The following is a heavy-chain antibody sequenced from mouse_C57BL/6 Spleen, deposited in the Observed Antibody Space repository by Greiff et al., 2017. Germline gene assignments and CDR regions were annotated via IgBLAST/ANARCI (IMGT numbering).Heavy chain of an antibody. Sequence: VQLQQSGPELVKPGASVKIPCKASGYTFTDYNMDWVKQSHGKSLEWIGDINPNNGGTIYNQKFKGKATLTVDKSSSTAYMELRSLTSEDTAVYYCAREGDYDGFAYWGQGTLVTVSA. D-gene: IGHD2-4*01. J-gene: IGHJ3*01. CDR1: GYTFTDYN. V-gene: IGHV1-18*01. CDR2: INPNNGGT. CDR3: AREGDYDGFAY.